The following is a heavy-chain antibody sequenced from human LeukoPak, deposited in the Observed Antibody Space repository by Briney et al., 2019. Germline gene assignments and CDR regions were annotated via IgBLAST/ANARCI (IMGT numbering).Heavy chain of an antibody. D-gene: IGHD2-2*01. J-gene: IGHJ6*03. Sequence: SVKVSCKASGGTFSSYAISWVRQAPGQGLEWMGGIIPIFGTANYAQKFQGRVTITTDESTSTAYMELSSLRSEDTAVYYCARHRRVPADYYYYMDVWGKGTTVTVSS. V-gene: IGHV1-69*05. CDR3: ARHRRVPADYYYYMDV. CDR2: IIPIFGTA. CDR1: GGTFSSYA.